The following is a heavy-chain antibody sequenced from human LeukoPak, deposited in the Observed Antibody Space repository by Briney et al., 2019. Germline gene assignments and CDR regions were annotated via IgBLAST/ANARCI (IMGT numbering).Heavy chain of an antibody. V-gene: IGHV3-23*01. D-gene: IGHD2-21*02. CDR1: GFTFSSYV. J-gene: IGHJ4*02. Sequence: GGSLRLSCAASGFTFSSYVMSWVRQAPGKGLEWVSSISNSGGSTYYADSVKGRFTISRDNSKNTLYLQMNSLRAEDTAVYYCARDESKYCGGDCYLGDWGQGTLVTVSS. CDR2: ISNSGGST. CDR3: ARDESKYCGGDCYLGD.